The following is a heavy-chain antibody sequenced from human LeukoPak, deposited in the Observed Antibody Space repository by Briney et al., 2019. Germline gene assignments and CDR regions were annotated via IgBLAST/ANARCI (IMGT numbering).Heavy chain of an antibody. Sequence: PSETLSLTCTVSGGSISSYYWSWIRQPPGTALEWIGYIYYSGSTNYNPSLKSRLTISVDTSTNQLSLKLSSVTAADTAMYYCATSSDYYFSFDYWGQGTLVTVSS. CDR3: ATSSDYYFSFDY. V-gene: IGHV4-59*01. D-gene: IGHD3-22*01. J-gene: IGHJ4*02. CDR2: IYYSGST. CDR1: GGSISSYY.